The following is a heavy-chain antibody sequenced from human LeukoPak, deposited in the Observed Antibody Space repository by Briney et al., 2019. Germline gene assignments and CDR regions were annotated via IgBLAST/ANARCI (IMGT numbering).Heavy chain of an antibody. J-gene: IGHJ4*02. D-gene: IGHD3-9*01. CDR3: VRHSDTLTSYSFDY. CDR1: GFTVSSNH. V-gene: IGHV3-53*01. CDR2: IYSAGNT. Sequence: GGSLRLSCAASGFTVSSNHMSWVRPAPGKGLEWVSIIYSAGNTYYADSVKGRFTISRDSSKNTLSLQMNSLRAEDTAVYYCVRHSDTLTSYSFDYWGEGSLVTVSS.